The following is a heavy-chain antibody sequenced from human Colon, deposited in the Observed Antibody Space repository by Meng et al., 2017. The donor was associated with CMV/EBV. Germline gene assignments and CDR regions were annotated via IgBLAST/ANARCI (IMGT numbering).Heavy chain of an antibody. CDR1: GDSVSISDAT. CDR2: TYYSATSYN. D-gene: IGHD6-13*01. J-gene: IGHJ4*02. CDR3: VRLRGNSWLDY. Sequence: QVQLQQSGPGVWKPMPTLFMTCAMFGDSVSISDATWNWIRQPPARGLEWLGRTYYSATSYNDSSVAVRGPISINPDTYKNSLSLQLNSVAPEATAMCDCVRLRGNSWLDYWGQGTLVTVSS. V-gene: IGHV6-1*02.